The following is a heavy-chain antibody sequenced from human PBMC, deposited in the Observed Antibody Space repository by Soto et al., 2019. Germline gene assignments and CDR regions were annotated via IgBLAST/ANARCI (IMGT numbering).Heavy chain of an antibody. CDR3: ARDYKNYYDSSGLLAPYYYYGMDV. CDR2: ISSSSSYI. J-gene: IGHJ6*02. Sequence: GGSLRLSCAASGFTFSSYSMNWVRQAPGKGLEWVSSISSSSSYIYYADSVKGRFTISRDNAKNSLYLQMNSLRAEDTAVYYCARDYKNYYDSSGLLAPYYYYGMDVWGQGTTVTV. D-gene: IGHD3-22*01. CDR1: GFTFSSYS. V-gene: IGHV3-21*01.